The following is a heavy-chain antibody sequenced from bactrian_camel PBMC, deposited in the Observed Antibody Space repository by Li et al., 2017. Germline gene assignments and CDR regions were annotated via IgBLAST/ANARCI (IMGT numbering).Heavy chain of an antibody. CDR3: ASVAPCDHLV. CDR2: IDQNGIT. J-gene: IGHJ4*01. Sequence: QVQLVESGGGSVQAGGSLKLSCTASGYIFSACGMVWYRQAPGQGLELAASIDQNGITWYPDSTKGRFTISRDVSMNRLYLQMDKLEIADTAVYLCASVAPCDHLVRGQGTQVTVS. D-gene: IGHD7*01. V-gene: IGHV3S53*01. CDR1: GYIFSACG.